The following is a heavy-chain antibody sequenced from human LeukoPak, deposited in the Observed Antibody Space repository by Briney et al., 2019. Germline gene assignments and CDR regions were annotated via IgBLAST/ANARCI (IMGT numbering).Heavy chain of an antibody. V-gene: IGHV1-24*01. D-gene: IGHD3-10*01. CDR1: GYTLTELS. J-gene: IGHJ3*02. Sequence: ASVKVSCKVSGYTLTELSMHWVRQAPGKGLEWMGGFDPEDGGTIYAQKFQGRVTMTEDTSTDTAYMELSSLRSEDTAVYYCATTGLLLWFGELLPWGAFDIWGQGTMVTVSS. CDR2: FDPEDGGT. CDR3: ATTGLLLWFGELLPWGAFDI.